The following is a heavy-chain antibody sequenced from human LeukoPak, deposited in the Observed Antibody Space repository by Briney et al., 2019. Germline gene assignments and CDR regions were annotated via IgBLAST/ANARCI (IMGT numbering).Heavy chain of an antibody. V-gene: IGHV4-4*09. Sequence: SETLSLTCTVSGGSISSYYWSWIWQPPGKGLEWIGYIYTSGSTNYNPSLKSRVTISVDTSKNQFSLKLSSVTAADTAVYYCARGRVEMATIHFDYWGQGTLVTVSS. CDR2: IYTSGST. CDR1: GGSISSYY. D-gene: IGHD5-24*01. CDR3: ARGRVEMATIHFDY. J-gene: IGHJ4*02.